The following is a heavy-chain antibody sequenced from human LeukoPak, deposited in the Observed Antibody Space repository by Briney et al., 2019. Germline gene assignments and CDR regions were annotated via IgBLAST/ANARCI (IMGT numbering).Heavy chain of an antibody. D-gene: IGHD2-15*01. CDR3: ARGRYCSADICTGGDSFDI. V-gene: IGHV4-4*07. CDR1: GGSIRNYY. CDR2: KYARGNS. Sequence: SSETLSLTCTVSGGSIRNYYWSWIRQPAGKGLEWIGRKYARGNSNYNPPVQSRVTMSVDTSKNQFSLKLRSVTAADTAVYYCARGRYCSADICTGGDSFDIWGQGTMVSVSS. J-gene: IGHJ3*02.